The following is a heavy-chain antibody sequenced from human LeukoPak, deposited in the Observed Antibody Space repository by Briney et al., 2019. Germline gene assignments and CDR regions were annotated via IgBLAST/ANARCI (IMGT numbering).Heavy chain of an antibody. CDR2: INPNSGGT. CDR3: AREDYDSSGYYS. J-gene: IGHJ4*02. D-gene: IGHD3-22*01. Sequence: ASVKVSCKASGYTFTGYYIHWVRQAPGQGLEWMGWINPNSGGTNYAQKFQGRVTMTRDTSISTAYMELSRLRSDDTAVYYCAREDYDSSGYYSWGQGTLVTVSS. V-gene: IGHV1-2*02. CDR1: GYTFTGYY.